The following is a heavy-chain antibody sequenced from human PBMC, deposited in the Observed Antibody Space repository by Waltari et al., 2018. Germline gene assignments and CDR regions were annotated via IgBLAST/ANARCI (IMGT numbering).Heavy chain of an antibody. CDR3: ATRPYSSGWPNYYYYGMDV. Sequence: QVQLVQSGAEVKKPGSSVKVSCKASGGTFSSYAISWVRQAPGQGLEWRGGIIPIFGTANYAQKFQGRVTITADESTSTAYMELSSLRSEDTAVYYCATRPYSSGWPNYYYYGMDVWGQGTTVTVSS. CDR1: GGTFSSYA. D-gene: IGHD6-19*01. V-gene: IGHV1-69*12. J-gene: IGHJ6*02. CDR2: IIPIFGTA.